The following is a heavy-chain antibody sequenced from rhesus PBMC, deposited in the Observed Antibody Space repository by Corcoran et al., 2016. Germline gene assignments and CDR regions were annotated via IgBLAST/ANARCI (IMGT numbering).Heavy chain of an antibody. CDR1: GYSLSSCYG. CDR2: IGGSSGST. D-gene: IGHD2-15*01. V-gene: IGHV4-127*01. Sequence: LQLPESGPGLVKPSETLSLTCAVSGYSLSSCYGWSWLRQPPGQGLEWSWYIGGSSGSTNYNTCRKSRGTSAKYTAKNQFALKRSSVNAADTAGYYGSRDQGVVGWVGFDVWGPGVLVT. CDR3: SRDQGVVGWVGFDV. J-gene: IGHJ5-1*01.